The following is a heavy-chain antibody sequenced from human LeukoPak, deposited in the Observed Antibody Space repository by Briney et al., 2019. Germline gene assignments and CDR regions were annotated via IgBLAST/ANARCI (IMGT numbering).Heavy chain of an antibody. CDR1: GFTFSSYA. J-gene: IGHJ3*02. CDR3: ALEDYVWGSYRPGGDAFDN. CDR2: ISGSGGST. D-gene: IGHD3-16*02. V-gene: IGHV3-23*01. Sequence: GGSLRLSCAASGFTFSSYAMSWVRQAPGKGLEWVSAISGSGGSTYYADSVKGRFTISRDNSKNTLYLQMNSLRAEDTAVYYCALEDYVWGSYRPGGDAFDNWGQGTMVTVSS.